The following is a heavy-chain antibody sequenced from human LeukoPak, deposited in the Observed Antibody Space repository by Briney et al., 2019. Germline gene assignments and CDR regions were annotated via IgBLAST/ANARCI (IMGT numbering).Heavy chain of an antibody. J-gene: IGHJ4*02. CDR1: GFTFSSYW. CDR2: INNDGSGT. D-gene: IGHD2-2*02. CDR3: ARGGSCSSTSCYKSFDY. Sequence: GGSLRLSCAASGFTFSSYWMHWVRQAPGKGPVWVSRINNDGSGTTYADSVKGRFTISRDDAKNTLYLQMNSLRAEDTAVYYCARGGSCSSTSCYKSFDYWGQGTLVTVSS. V-gene: IGHV3-74*01.